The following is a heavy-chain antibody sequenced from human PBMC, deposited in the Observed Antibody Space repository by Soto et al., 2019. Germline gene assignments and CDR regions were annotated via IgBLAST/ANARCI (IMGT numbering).Heavy chain of an antibody. Sequence: QVELVQSGAEVKKPGASVKVSCKTSGYPSTTSGICWVRQAPGQGLDWMGWIRPDTGNTDYAQNCQGRVTLTTATSTTTAYMEVGSLRADDMAVCDCARAGLTGYFEFWGQGTLVTVSS. D-gene: IGHD3-9*01. J-gene: IGHJ4*02. V-gene: IGHV1-18*03. CDR3: ARAGLTGYFEF. CDR1: GYPSTTSG. CDR2: IRPDTGNT.